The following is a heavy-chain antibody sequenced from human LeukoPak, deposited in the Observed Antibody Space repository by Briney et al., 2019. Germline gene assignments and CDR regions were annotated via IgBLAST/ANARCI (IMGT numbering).Heavy chain of an antibody. V-gene: IGHV3-21*01. CDR3: ARSFWGSYWEPDY. CDR1: GFTFSSYS. J-gene: IGHJ4*02. D-gene: IGHD3-16*01. CDR2: ISSSSYI. Sequence: GGSLRLSCAASGFTFSSYSMNWVRQAPGKGLEWVSSISSSSYIYYADSVKGRFTISRDNAKNSLYLQMNSLRAEDTAVYYCARSFWGSYWEPDYWGQGTLVTVSS.